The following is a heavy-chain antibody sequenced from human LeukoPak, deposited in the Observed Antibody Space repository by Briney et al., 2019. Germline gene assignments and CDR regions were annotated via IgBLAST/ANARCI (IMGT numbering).Heavy chain of an antibody. Sequence: PGGSLRLSCAASGFTFSGYSMNCVRQAPGKGLEWVSYIRSSGSPIYYADSVKGRFTISRDNAKNSVYLQMNSLRDEDTAVYYCVRDPDALDYWGQGTLVTVSS. V-gene: IGHV3-48*02. CDR2: IRSSGSPI. CDR3: VRDPDALDY. CDR1: GFTFSGYS. J-gene: IGHJ4*02.